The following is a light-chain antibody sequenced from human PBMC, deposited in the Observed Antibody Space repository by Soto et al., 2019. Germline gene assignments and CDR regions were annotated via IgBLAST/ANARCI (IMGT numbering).Light chain of an antibody. J-gene: IGLJ2*01. CDR1: SSNIGAGYD. V-gene: IGLV1-40*01. CDR2: GNS. CDR3: QSYDSSLTV. Sequence: QSVLTQPPSVSGAPGQRVTISCTGRSSNIGAGYDVHWYQQLPGTAPKLLIYGNSNRPSGVPDRFSGSKSGTSASLAITGLQAEDEADYSCQSYDSSLTVFGGGTKLTVL.